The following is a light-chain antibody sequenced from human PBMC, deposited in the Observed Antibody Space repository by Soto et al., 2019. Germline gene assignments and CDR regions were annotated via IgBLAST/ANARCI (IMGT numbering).Light chain of an antibody. J-gene: IGLJ3*02. CDR1: SSDIGGYNY. CDR3: SSYTRSDTRV. Sequence: QSALTQPASVSGSPGQSIPISCTGTSSDIGGYNYVSWYQQDPGKAPRLMIYEVSNRPSGVSNRFSGSKSGDTASLTISGLQAEDEADYYCSSYTRSDTRVFGGGTKLTVL. CDR2: EVS. V-gene: IGLV2-14*01.